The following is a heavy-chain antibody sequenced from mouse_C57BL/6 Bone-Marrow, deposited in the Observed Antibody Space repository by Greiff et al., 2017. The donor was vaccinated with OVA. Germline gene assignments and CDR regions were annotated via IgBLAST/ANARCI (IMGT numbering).Heavy chain of an antibody. CDR1: GISITTGNYR. CDR2: IYYSGTI. Sequence: EVKLMESGPGLVKPSQTVFLTCTVSGISITTGNYRWSWIRQFPGNKLEWIGYIYYSGTITYNPSLTSRTTITRDTPKNQFFLEMNSLTAEDTATYYCARDCDYDGYFDYWGQGTTLTVSS. V-gene: IGHV3-5*01. D-gene: IGHD2-4*01. J-gene: IGHJ2*01. CDR3: ARDCDYDGYFDY.